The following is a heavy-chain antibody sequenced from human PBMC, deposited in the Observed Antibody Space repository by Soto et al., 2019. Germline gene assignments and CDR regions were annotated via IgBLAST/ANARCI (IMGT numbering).Heavy chain of an antibody. CDR2: INPNSGGT. J-gene: IGHJ6*02. CDR3: ARGLELRRYYYYGMDV. D-gene: IGHD1-7*01. CDR1: GYTFTGYY. Sequence: ASVKVSCKASGYTFTGYYMHWVRQAPGQGLEWMGWINPNSGGTNYAQKFQGWVTMTRDTSISTAYMELSRLRSDDTAVYYCARGLELRRYYYYGMDVWGQGTTVTVSS. V-gene: IGHV1-2*04.